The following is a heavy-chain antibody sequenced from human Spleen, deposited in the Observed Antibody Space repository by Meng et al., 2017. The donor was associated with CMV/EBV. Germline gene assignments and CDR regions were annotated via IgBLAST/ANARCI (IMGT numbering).Heavy chain of an antibody. V-gene: IGHV7-4-1*02. CDR1: GYTFTRYG. J-gene: IGHJ4*02. D-gene: IGHD2/OR15-2a*01. CDR3: ARAFDLDY. Sequence: QVQLVQSGSEFKKAGASVKVSCKASGYTFTRYGMNWERQAPGQGLEWMGSMITNTGNPTCAQGFTGRFVFSLDTSVSTTYLHMNSLKAEDTAVHYCARAFDLDYWGQGTLVTVSS. CDR2: MITNTGNP.